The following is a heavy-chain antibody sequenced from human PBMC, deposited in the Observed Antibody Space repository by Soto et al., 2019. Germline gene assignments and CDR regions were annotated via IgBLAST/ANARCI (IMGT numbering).Heavy chain of an antibody. Sequence: EVQLVESGGGLVQPGGSLRLSCAASGFTFTSNWMHWVRQAPGKGLVWVSRINSDGTTTTYADSVKGRFTISRDNAKNTLYLQVNSMGGEDTAVYYCTRGGATGAVIYHFENWGQGTLVTVSS. V-gene: IGHV3-74*01. J-gene: IGHJ4*02. CDR1: GFTFTSNW. CDR3: TRGGATGAVIYHFEN. CDR2: INSDGTTT. D-gene: IGHD2-21*01.